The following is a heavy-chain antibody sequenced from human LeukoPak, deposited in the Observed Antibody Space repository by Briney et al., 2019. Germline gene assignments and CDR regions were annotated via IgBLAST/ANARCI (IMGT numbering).Heavy chain of an antibody. CDR2: INHSGST. D-gene: IGHD3-16*02. CDR1: GGSFSGYY. Sequence: PSETLSLTCAVYGGSFSGYYWSWIRQPPGKGLEWIGEINHSGSTNYNPSLKSRVTISVDTSKNQFSLKLSSVTAADTAVYYCARVGVRLGELSLEERAFDYWGQGTLVTVSS. J-gene: IGHJ4*02. V-gene: IGHV4-34*01. CDR3: ARVGVRLGELSLEERAFDY.